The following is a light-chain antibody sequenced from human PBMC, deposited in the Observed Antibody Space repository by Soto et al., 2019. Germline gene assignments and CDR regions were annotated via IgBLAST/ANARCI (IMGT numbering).Light chain of an antibody. Sequence: DIQMTXXXXTLSGSVGDRVTITCRASQTISSWLAWYQQKPGKAPKLLIYKASTLKSGVPSRFSGSGSGAEFTLTISSLQPDDFATYYCQHYNSYSEAFGQGTKVDIK. CDR1: QTISSW. J-gene: IGKJ1*01. V-gene: IGKV1-5*03. CDR2: KAS. CDR3: QHYNSYSEA.